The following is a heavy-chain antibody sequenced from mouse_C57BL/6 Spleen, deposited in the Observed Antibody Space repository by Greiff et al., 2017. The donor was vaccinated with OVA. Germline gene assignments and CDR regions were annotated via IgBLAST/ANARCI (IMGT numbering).Heavy chain of an antibody. CDR3: ARNWDGAMDY. V-gene: IGHV2-6*01. D-gene: IGHD4-1*01. J-gene: IGHJ4*01. CDR2: IWGVGST. Sequence: VMLVESGPGLVAPSQSLSITCTVSGFSLTSYGVDWVRQSPGKGLEWLGVIWGVGSTNYNSALKSRLSISKDNSKSQVFLKMNSLQTDDTAMYYCARNWDGAMDYWGQGTSVTVSS. CDR1: GFSLTSYG.